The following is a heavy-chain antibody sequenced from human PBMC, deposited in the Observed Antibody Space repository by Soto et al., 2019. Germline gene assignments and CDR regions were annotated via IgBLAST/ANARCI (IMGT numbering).Heavy chain of an antibody. D-gene: IGHD6-13*01. CDR1: GFSFRGNW. V-gene: IGHV3-7*05. CDR2: INKDEPRR. Sequence: EVQLVESGGGLVQPGGSRSPSVEPLGFSFRGNWMPGVRRAPGKGLGGVANINKDEPRRSYLDSVRGRFTISRDNVKDSLYLQMNSLRAEDTALYYCARDVSPGSSSLYLAAFDIWGQGTMVTVSS. J-gene: IGHJ3*02. CDR3: ARDVSPGSSSLYLAAFDI.